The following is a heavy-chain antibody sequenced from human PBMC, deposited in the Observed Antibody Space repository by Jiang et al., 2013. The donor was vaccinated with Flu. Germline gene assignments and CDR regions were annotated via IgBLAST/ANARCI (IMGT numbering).Heavy chain of an antibody. Sequence: SGAEVKKPGASVKVSCKASGYTFTRYATHWVRQAPGQRLEWMGWINAGNGNTKYSQKFQGRVTITWDTSASTAYMELSSLRSEDTAVYYCARVLGATQVGVYWGQGTLVTVSS. V-gene: IGHV1-3*01. CDR3: ARVLGATQVGVY. J-gene: IGHJ4*02. CDR1: GYTFTRYA. D-gene: IGHD1-26*01. CDR2: INAGNGNT.